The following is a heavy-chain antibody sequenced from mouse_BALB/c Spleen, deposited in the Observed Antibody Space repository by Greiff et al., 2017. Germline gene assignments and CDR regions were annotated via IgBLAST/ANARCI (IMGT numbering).Heavy chain of an antibody. D-gene: IGHD2-14*01. Sequence: VQLQESGPGLVKPSQSLSLTCTVTGYSITSDYAWNWIRQFPGNKLEWMGYISYSGSTSYNPSLKSRISITRDTSKNQFFLQLNSVTTEDTATYYCARGDYRYDGSPFAYWGQGTLVTVSA. V-gene: IGHV3-2*02. CDR3: ARGDYRYDGSPFAY. CDR2: ISYSGST. J-gene: IGHJ3*01. CDR1: GYSITSDYA.